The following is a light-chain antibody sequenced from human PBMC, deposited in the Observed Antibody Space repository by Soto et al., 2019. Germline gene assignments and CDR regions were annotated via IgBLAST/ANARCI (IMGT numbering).Light chain of an antibody. CDR3: QQYNGYRWT. J-gene: IGKJ1*01. CDR2: KTS. Sequence: DIQMTQSPSTLSASVGDRVTMTWRASQSISNWLSWYQQKPGKAPKILIYKTSSLESGVPSRFSGSGSGTEFTLTISSPQPDDFATYYCQQYNGYRWTFGQGTKV. V-gene: IGKV1-5*03. CDR1: QSISNW.